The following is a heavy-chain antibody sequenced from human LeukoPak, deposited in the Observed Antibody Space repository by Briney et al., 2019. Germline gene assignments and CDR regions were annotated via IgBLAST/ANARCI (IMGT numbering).Heavy chain of an antibody. V-gene: IGHV3-23*01. CDR2: ISGSGGST. CDR3: ARALAVAGTGGYYFDY. Sequence: GGSLRLSCAASGFSFSNYAMSWVRQAPGKGLEWVSAISGSGGSTYYADSVKGRFTISRDNAKNSLYLQMNSLRDEDTAVYYCARALAVAGTGGYYFDYWGQGTLVTVSS. J-gene: IGHJ4*02. D-gene: IGHD6-19*01. CDR1: GFSFSNYA.